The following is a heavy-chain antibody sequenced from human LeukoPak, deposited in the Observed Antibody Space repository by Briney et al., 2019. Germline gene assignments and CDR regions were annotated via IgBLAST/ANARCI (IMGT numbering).Heavy chain of an antibody. CDR1: GFSFISYG. D-gene: IGHD4-17*01. J-gene: IGHJ4*02. Sequence: GGSLRLSCAASGFSFISYGMHWVRQAPGKGLEWVGVISDDGRSKGYADSVKGRFTISRDNSKDTLYLQMNSLRDEDTAVYYCAKRPSDYGDYVTYFDYWGQGTLVTVSS. V-gene: IGHV3-30*18. CDR2: ISDDGRSK. CDR3: AKRPSDYGDYVTYFDY.